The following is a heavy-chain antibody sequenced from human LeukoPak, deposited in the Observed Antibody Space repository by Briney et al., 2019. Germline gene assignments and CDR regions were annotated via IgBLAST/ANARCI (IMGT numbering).Heavy chain of an antibody. J-gene: IGHJ1*01. CDR1: GFAFSRYA. CDR2: FYNGGSI. CDR3: ATSVVGLSYDEHFQH. V-gene: IGHV3-23*05. D-gene: IGHD2-15*01. Sequence: PGGSLRLSCAASGFAFSRYAVTWVRQAPGKGLEWVSTFYNGGSIYYLDSVKGRFTISRDSFKNTLYLQMNSLRVEDTAFYYCATSVVGLSYDEHFQHWGQGTLVTVSS.